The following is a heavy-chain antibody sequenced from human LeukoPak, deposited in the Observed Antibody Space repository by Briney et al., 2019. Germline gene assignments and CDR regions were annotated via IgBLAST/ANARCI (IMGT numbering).Heavy chain of an antibody. CDR3: ARDRTSIAAPFDY. Sequence: GSSVKVSCKASGGIFSSYAINRVRQAPGQGLEWMGKIIPIIGITNYAQKFQGRVSITADRSTTTAYMELSSLRSEDTAVYYCARDRTSIAAPFDYWGQGTLVTVSS. CDR2: IIPIIGIT. J-gene: IGHJ4*02. V-gene: IGHV1-69*04. D-gene: IGHD6-6*01. CDR1: GGIFSSYA.